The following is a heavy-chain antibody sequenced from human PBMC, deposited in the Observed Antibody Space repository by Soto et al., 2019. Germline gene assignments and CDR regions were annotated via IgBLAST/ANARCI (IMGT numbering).Heavy chain of an antibody. CDR3: ARDGFLTGYHTDGDH. CDR2: ISVYNGKT. Sequence: QVQLVQSGAEVKKPGASVKVSCKASGYSFTSYGINWVRQAPGQGLEWMGWISVYNGKTNYAQSLQGRVTMTRETSTSTAYLEMRSLRSDDTAVYYCARDGFLTGYHTDGDHGGQGTLVTVSS. CDR1: GYSFTSYG. J-gene: IGHJ4*02. V-gene: IGHV1-18*01. D-gene: IGHD3-9*01.